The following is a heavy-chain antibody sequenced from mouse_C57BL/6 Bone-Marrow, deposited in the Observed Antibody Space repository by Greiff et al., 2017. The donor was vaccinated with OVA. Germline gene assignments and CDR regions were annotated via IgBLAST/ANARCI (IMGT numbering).Heavy chain of an antibody. Sequence: VKVVESGGGLVKPGGSLKLSCAASGFTFSSYAMSWVRQTPEKRLEWVATISDGGSYTYYPDNVKGRFTISRDNAKNNLYLQMSHLKSEDTAMYYGARANWDRFDYWGQGTTLTVSS. D-gene: IGHD4-1*01. J-gene: IGHJ2*01. CDR2: ISDGGSYT. CDR3: ARANWDRFDY. CDR1: GFTFSSYA. V-gene: IGHV5-4*03.